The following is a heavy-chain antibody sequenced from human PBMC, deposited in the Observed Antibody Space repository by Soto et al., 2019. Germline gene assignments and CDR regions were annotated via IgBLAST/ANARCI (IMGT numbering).Heavy chain of an antibody. D-gene: IGHD6-19*01. CDR2: FDPEDGET. Sequence: QVQLVQSGAEVKKPGASVKVSCKVSGYTLTELSMHWVRQAPGKGLEWMGGFDPEDGETIYAQKFQGRVTMTEDTSTGTAYMELSSLRSEDTAVYYCATDFVQWPGTYYYYYGMDVWGQGTTVTVSS. V-gene: IGHV1-24*01. CDR3: ATDFVQWPGTYYYYYGMDV. J-gene: IGHJ6*02. CDR1: GYTLTELS.